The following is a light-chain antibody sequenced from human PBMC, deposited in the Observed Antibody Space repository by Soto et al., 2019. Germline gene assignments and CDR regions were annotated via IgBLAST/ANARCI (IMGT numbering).Light chain of an antibody. Sequence: EIVMTQSPATLSVSPGERATLSRRASQSVGSNLAWYQQRPGQVPRLLIYGASTRATGIPARFSGSGSGTEFTLTISSLQSEDFAVYYCQQYNNWPPWTFGQGTKVDIK. V-gene: IGKV3-15*01. J-gene: IGKJ1*01. CDR2: GAS. CDR3: QQYNNWPPWT. CDR1: QSVGSN.